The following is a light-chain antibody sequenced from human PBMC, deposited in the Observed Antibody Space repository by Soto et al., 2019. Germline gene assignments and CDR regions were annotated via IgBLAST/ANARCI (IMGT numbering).Light chain of an antibody. Sequence: QSVLTQPPSASGTPGQRVTISCSGSSSNIGSNYVYWYQQLPGTAPKLLIYKNNQRPSGVPDRFSGSKSGTSGSLAISGLQSEDEADYYCAAWDDSLATPVFGGGTKVTVL. J-gene: IGLJ2*01. CDR2: KNN. V-gene: IGLV1-47*01. CDR1: SSNIGSNY. CDR3: AAWDDSLATPV.